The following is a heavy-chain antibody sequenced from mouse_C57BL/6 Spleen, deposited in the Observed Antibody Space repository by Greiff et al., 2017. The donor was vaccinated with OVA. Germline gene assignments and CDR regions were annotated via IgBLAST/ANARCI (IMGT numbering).Heavy chain of an antibody. CDR1: G. CDR3: ARGIFPDY. J-gene: IGHJ2*01. Sequence: VQLQQPGAELVKPGASVKMSCKASGTWVKQRPGQGLEWIGDIYPGSGSTNYNEKFKSKATLTVDTSSSTAYMQLSSLTSEDSAVYYCARGIFPDYWGQGTTLTVSS. CDR2: IYPGSGST. V-gene: IGHV1-55*01.